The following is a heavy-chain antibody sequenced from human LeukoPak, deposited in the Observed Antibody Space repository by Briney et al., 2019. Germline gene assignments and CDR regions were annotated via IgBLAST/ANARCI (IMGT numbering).Heavy chain of an antibody. V-gene: IGHV1-18*01. CDR3: ARDHYYDSSGYCSY. CDR2: ISAYNGNT. Sequence: ASVKVSCKASGYTFTSYGISWVRQAPGQGLEWMGWISAYNGNTNYAQKLQGRVTMTTDTSTSIAYMELRSLRSDDTAVYYCARDHYYDSSGYCSYWGQGTLVTVSS. D-gene: IGHD3-22*01. CDR1: GYTFTSYG. J-gene: IGHJ4*02.